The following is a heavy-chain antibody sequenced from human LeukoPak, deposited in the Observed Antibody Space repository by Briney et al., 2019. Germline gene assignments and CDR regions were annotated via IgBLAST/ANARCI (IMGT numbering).Heavy chain of an antibody. CDR2: IYYSGST. V-gene: IGHV4-61*08. CDR1: GDSISSGDYY. J-gene: IGHJ4*02. Sequence: SQTLSLTCTVSGDSISSGDYYWSWIRQPPGKGLEWIGYIYYSGSTNYNPSLKSRVTISVDTSKNQFSLKLSSVTTADTAVYYCARGARVYDYWGQGTLVTVSS. CDR3: ARGARVYDY. D-gene: IGHD2-8*01.